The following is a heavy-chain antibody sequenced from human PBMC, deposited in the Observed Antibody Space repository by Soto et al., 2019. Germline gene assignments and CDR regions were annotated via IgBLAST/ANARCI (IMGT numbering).Heavy chain of an antibody. D-gene: IGHD1-26*01. CDR3: AKDSWELEGFFDY. CDR2: ISGSGGST. V-gene: IGHV3-23*01. Sequence: LRLSCAASGFTFSSYAMSWVRQAPGKGLEWVSAISGSGGSTYYADSVKGRFTISRDNSKNTLYLQMNSLRAEDTAVYYCAKDSWELEGFFDYWGQGALVTVSS. CDR1: GFTFSSYA. J-gene: IGHJ4*02.